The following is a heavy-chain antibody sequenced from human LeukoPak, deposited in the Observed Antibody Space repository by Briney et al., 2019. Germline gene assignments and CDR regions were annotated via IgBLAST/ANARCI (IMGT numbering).Heavy chain of an antibody. CDR1: GFTLSSYW. CDR3: ARYKPQYRWDLYYFDY. J-gene: IGHJ4*02. Sequence: VGSLRLSCAASGFTLSSYWMSWVRQAPGKGLEWVANMKQDGSERYYVDSVKGRFTISRDNAKNSLYLEVNSLRAEDTSVYYCARYKPQYRWDLYYFDYWGQGTLVTVSS. CDR2: MKQDGSER. V-gene: IGHV3-7*01. D-gene: IGHD1-1*01.